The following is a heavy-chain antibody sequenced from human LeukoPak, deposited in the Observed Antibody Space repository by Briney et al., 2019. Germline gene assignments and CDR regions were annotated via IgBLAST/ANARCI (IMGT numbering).Heavy chain of an antibody. J-gene: IGHJ4*02. D-gene: IGHD3-10*01. CDR1: GYTFTSYY. V-gene: IGHV1-46*01. Sequence: ASVKVSCKASGYTFTSYYMHWVRQAPGQGLEWMGIINPSGGSTSYAQKFQGRVTMTRDMSTSTVYMGLSSLRSEDTAVYYCARAHYYGSGSYFPSYWGQGTLVTVSS. CDR2: INPSGGST. CDR3: ARAHYYGSGSYFPSY.